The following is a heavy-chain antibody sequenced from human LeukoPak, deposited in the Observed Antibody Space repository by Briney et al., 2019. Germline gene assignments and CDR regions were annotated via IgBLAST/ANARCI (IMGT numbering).Heavy chain of an antibody. CDR3: ARDTEAKRGSPYGIRN. CDR2: IYYSGST. CDR1: GGSISSSDYY. D-gene: IGHD3-10*01. V-gene: IGHV4-39*07. Sequence: SETLSLTCTVSGGSISSSDYYWGWIRQPPGKGLEWIGSIYYSGSTYYNPSLKSRVTISVDTSKKQFSLNLSSVTAADTAVYYCARDTEAKRGSPYGIRNWGQGTLVTVSS. J-gene: IGHJ4*02.